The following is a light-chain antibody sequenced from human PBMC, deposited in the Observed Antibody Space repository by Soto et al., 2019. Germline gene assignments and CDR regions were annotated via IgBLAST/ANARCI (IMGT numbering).Light chain of an antibody. V-gene: IGKV3-15*01. J-gene: IGKJ1*01. CDR2: GAS. CDR3: QQYNNWPPVT. CDR1: QRVGSN. Sequence: EIVMTQSPAPLSVAPGERSTLSCRARQRVGSNLAWYQQKPGQAPRLLIYGASTRATGIPARFSGSGSGTEFTLTISSLQSEDFAVYYCQQYNNWPPVTFGQGTKVDIK.